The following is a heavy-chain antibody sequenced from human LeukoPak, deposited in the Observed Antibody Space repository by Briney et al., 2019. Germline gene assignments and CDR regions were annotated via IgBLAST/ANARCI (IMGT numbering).Heavy chain of an antibody. CDR3: AREVTTIWYGLDV. CDR2: IYAGGST. Sequence: PGGSLRLSCAASGFTVSSNYINWVRQAPGKGLEWASVIYAGGSTNYADSVKGRFTISRDNSENTVYLQMNSLRAEDTAVYFCAREVTTIWYGLDVWGQGTTVIVSS. J-gene: IGHJ6*02. D-gene: IGHD2-21*02. CDR1: GFTVSSNY. V-gene: IGHV3-53*01.